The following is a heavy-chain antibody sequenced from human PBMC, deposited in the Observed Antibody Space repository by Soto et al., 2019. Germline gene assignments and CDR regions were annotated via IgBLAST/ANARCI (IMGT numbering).Heavy chain of an antibody. D-gene: IGHD6-13*01. J-gene: IGHJ5*02. Sequence: ASVKVSCKASGYTFTSYGISWVRQAPGQGLEWMGWISAYNGNKNYEQKLKGRVTITTDTSTSTAYIELRSLRSDDTAVYYCARTLYSSSWYRWWFDPWG. CDR1: GYTFTSYG. V-gene: IGHV1-18*01. CDR3: ARTLYSSSWYRWWFDP. CDR2: ISAYNGNK.